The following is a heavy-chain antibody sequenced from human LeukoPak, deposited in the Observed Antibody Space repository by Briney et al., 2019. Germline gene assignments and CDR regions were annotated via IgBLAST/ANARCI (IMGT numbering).Heavy chain of an antibody. V-gene: IGHV4-38-2*02. CDR1: GYSISSGYY. J-gene: IGHJ6*03. CDR3: RNSNYYYYYYMDV. CDR2: IYHGGST. D-gene: IGHD4-11*01. Sequence: SETLSLTCTVSGYSISSGYYWGWIRQPPGKGLEWIGSIYHGGSTYYNPSLKSRVTISVDTSKNQFSLKLSSVTAADTAVYYFRNSNYYYYYYMDVWGKGTTVTVSS.